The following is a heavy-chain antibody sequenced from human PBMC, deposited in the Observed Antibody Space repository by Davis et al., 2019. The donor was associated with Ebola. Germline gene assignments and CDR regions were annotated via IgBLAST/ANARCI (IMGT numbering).Heavy chain of an antibody. Sequence: GESLKISCAASGFTFSSYWMSWVRQAPGKGLEWVANINQDGSEKYYVDSVKGRFTVSRDNAKNSLYLRMNGLRAEDTALYYCARGSRGSRGDAFDIWGQGTMVTVSS. CDR1: GFTFSSYW. CDR3: ARGSRGSRGDAFDI. V-gene: IGHV3-7*03. J-gene: IGHJ3*02. CDR2: INQDGSEK. D-gene: IGHD3-10*01.